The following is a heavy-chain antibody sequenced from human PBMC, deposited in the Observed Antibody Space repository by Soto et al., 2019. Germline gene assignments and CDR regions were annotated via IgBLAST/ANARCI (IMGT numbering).Heavy chain of an antibody. CDR3: ARNTWQQPRDYYYGMDV. D-gene: IGHD6-13*01. J-gene: IGHJ6*02. CDR1: GFTFSNYG. CDR2: ISNDGTNQ. Sequence: GGSLRLSCAASGFTFSNYGVHWVRQAPGKGLEWVAFISNDGTNQYYVDSVKGRLTISRDNSKNTLYLQMNSLRAEDTAVYYCARNTWQQPRDYYYGMDVWGQGTTVTVSS. V-gene: IGHV3-30*03.